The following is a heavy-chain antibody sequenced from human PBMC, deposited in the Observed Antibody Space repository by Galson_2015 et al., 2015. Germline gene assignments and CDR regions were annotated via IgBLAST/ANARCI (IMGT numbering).Heavy chain of an antibody. V-gene: IGHV1-69*06. CDR2: ITPIFGTA. J-gene: IGHJ4*02. CDR3: ARASQDCSSNSCPYNY. CDR1: GGSFSIYT. Sequence: SVKVSCKASGGSFSIYTISWVRQAPGQGPQWMGGITPIFGTANYAQKFQGRVTITAEKSTSTAYKALSSLRSEDTAVYYCARASQDCSSNSCPYNYWGQGTLVTVSS. D-gene: IGHD2-2*01.